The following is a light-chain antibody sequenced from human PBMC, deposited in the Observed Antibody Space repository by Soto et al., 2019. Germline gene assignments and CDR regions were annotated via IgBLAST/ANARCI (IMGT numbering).Light chain of an antibody. Sequence: EIVLTQSPGTLSLSPGERATLSCRASQSVSSSYLAWYQQKPGQAPRLLIYGASSRATGIPDRFSGSGSGTDFTLTIIRLEPEDFAVYYCQQYGNSPETFGQGTKLEIK. V-gene: IGKV3-20*01. CDR1: QSVSSSY. CDR2: GAS. CDR3: QQYGNSPET. J-gene: IGKJ2*01.